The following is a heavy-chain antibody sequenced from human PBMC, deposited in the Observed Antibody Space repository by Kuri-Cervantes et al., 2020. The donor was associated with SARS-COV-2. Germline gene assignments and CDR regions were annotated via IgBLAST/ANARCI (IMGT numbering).Heavy chain of an antibody. D-gene: IGHD2-21*02. Sequence: GESLKISCGASGFALSTYGMNWVRQAPGLGLEWVSSVSSSGKTQYADSVKGRFTVSRDNSKNTVFLQMNSLRAEDTAVYYCRAYCGGDCYSGVDYWGQGTLVTVSS. J-gene: IGHJ4*02. V-gene: IGHV3-23*05. CDR2: VSSSGKT. CDR3: RAYCGGDCYSGVDY. CDR1: GFALSTYG.